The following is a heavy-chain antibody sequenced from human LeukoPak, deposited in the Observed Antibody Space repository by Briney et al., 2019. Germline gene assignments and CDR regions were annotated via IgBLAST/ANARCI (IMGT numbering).Heavy chain of an antibody. J-gene: IGHJ4*02. Sequence: KTGGSLRFSCAASGLTFNSFAMIWVRQAPGKGLEWGSSLCSSISYQYNPDSAKGRFTISRDNAQHPLHLEMKSLGAEDPAVFYCARDQGLRVEAGRCGYWGEGTLVSVSS. V-gene: IGHV3-21*01. CDR2: LCSSISYQ. D-gene: IGHD6-19*01. CDR3: ARDQGLRVEAGRCGY. CDR1: GLTFNSFA.